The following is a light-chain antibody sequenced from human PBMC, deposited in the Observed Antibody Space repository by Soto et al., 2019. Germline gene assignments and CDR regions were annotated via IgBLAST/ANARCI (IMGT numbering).Light chain of an antibody. V-gene: IGLV2-14*03. CDR1: SSDIGAYNF. CDR2: DVN. CDR3: TSWTTSTTMI. Sequence: QSALTQPAXVPGSPGQSITISCTGTSSDIGAYNFVSWYQQHPGKAPKLMLYDVNIRPSGVSNRFSGSKSGNTASLTISGLQAEDEADYYCTSWTTSTTMIFGGGTKVTVL. J-gene: IGLJ2*01.